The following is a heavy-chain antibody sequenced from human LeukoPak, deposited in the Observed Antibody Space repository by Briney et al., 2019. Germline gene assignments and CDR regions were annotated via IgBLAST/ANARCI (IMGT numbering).Heavy chain of an antibody. CDR1: GYTFTSYY. J-gene: IGHJ4*02. CDR2: ISAYNGNT. D-gene: IGHD3-10*01. CDR3: ARERDVAYYYGSGSQAADY. V-gene: IGHV1-18*04. Sequence: VASVKVSCKASGYTFTSYYMHWVRQAPGQGLEWMGWISAYNGNTNYAQKLQGRVSMTTDTSTSTAYMELRSLRSDDTAVYYCARERDVAYYYGSGSQAADYWGQGTLVTVSS.